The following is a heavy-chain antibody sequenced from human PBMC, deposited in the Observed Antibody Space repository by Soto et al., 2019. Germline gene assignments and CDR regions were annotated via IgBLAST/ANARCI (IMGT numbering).Heavy chain of an antibody. D-gene: IGHD2-15*01. CDR1: GGSISSGDYY. V-gene: IGHV4-30-4*01. J-gene: IGHJ4*02. CDR2: IYYSGST. CDR3: ARARGARYFDY. Sequence: QVQLQESGPGLVKPSQTLSLTCTVSGGSISSGDYYWSWIRQPPGKGLEWIGYIYYSGSTYYNPSLKSRVTKPVAPSTNQFTLKLSSVTAGDTAVYYCARARGARYFDYWGQGTLVTVSS.